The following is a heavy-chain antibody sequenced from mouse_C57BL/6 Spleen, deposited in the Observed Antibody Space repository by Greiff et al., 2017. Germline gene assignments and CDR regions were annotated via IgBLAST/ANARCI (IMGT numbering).Heavy chain of an antibody. V-gene: IGHV1-22*01. D-gene: IGHD2-1*01. CDR1: GYTFTDYN. Sequence: EVQRVESGPELVKPGASVKMSCKASGYTFTDYNMHWVKQSHGKSLEWIGYINPNNGGTSYNQKFKGKATLTVNKSSSTAYMELRSLTSEDSAVYYCARGLLWYPYCDYWGQGTTLTVSS. CDR3: ARGLLWYPYCDY. CDR2: INPNNGGT. J-gene: IGHJ2*01.